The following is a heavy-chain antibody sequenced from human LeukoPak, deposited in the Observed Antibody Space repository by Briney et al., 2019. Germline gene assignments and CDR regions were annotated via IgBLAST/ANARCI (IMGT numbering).Heavy chain of an antibody. V-gene: IGHV3-30-3*01. CDR1: GFTFSSYT. Sequence: GGSLRLSCGASGFTFSSYTMHWVRQAPGKGLEWVAVIPYDGSNKYYADSVKGRLTISRDSSKNTLYLQMNSLRPEDTAVYYCARDGGWYFDYWGQGTLVTVSS. J-gene: IGHJ4*02. D-gene: IGHD6-19*01. CDR2: IPYDGSNK. CDR3: ARDGGWYFDY.